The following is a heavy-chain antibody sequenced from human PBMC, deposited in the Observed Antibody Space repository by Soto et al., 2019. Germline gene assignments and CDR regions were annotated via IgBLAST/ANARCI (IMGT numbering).Heavy chain of an antibody. Sequence: EVQLVESGGGLMQPGGSLRLSCAASGFTVSSNFMTWVRQAPGKGLEWVSSSYSGGNSYYADSVKGRFTISRDDFKNTLYLQMNSLRAEDTAVYFCARGYGAGSYFSDYWGQETLVTVSS. CDR2: SYSGGNS. D-gene: IGHD3-10*01. V-gene: IGHV3-53*01. CDR3: ARGYGAGSYFSDY. CDR1: GFTVSSNF. J-gene: IGHJ4*02.